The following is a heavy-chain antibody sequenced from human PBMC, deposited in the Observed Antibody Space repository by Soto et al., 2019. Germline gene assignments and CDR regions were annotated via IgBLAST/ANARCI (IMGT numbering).Heavy chain of an antibody. CDR2: IIPILGIA. CDR3: ARPPGGYYYDSSGYYSDYGMDV. Sequence: SVKVSCKASGGTFSSYTISWVRQAPGQGLEWMGRIIPILGIANYAQKFQGRVTITADKSTSTAYMELSSLRSEDTAVYYCARPPGGYYYDSSGYYSDYGMDVWG. J-gene: IGHJ6*02. V-gene: IGHV1-69*02. CDR1: GGTFSSYT. D-gene: IGHD3-22*01.